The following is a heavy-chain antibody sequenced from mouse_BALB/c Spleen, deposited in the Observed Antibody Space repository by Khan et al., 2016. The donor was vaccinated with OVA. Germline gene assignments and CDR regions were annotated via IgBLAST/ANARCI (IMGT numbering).Heavy chain of an antibody. V-gene: IGHV1-9*01. J-gene: IGHJ1*01. D-gene: IGHD2-1*01. CDR3: ARYGNHFYFDV. Sequence: VQLQQSGAELMKPGASVKISCKATGYTFSGYWIEWVKQRPGHGLEWIGEILPGSGSTNYNEKFKGKATFTADTSSNTAYMQLSSLTSEDSAVYYCARYGNHFYFDVWGAGTTVTVSS. CDR1: GYTFSGYW. CDR2: ILPGSGST.